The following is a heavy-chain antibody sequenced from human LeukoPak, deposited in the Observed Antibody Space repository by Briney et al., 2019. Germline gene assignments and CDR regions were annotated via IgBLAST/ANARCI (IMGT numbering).Heavy chain of an antibody. CDR3: ARDHGGKVDRYFDL. D-gene: IGHD2-15*01. V-gene: IGHV1-18*01. Sequence: GASVKVSCKASGYPFGSYGISWVRQAPGQGLEWMGWNSGYKGNTKYAQKFQGRVTMTTDTSTSTAHMELRSLRSDDTAVYYCARDHGGKVDRYFDLWGRGTLVTVSS. J-gene: IGHJ2*01. CDR2: NSGYKGNT. CDR1: GYPFGSYG.